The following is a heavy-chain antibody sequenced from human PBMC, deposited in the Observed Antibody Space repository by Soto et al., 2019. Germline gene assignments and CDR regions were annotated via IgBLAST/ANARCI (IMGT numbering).Heavy chain of an antibody. CDR1: GGSISSYY. CDR2: IYYSGST. D-gene: IGHD4-17*01. J-gene: IGHJ4*02. Sequence: QVQLQESGPGLVKPSETLSLTCTVSGGSISSYYWSWIRQPPGKGLEWIGYIYYSGSTNYNPSLKIRVTISGATAKNQFSLKLSAVTAADTGVYYCARRYGASCDYWGQGTLVTVSS. CDR3: ARRYGASCDY. V-gene: IGHV4-59*01.